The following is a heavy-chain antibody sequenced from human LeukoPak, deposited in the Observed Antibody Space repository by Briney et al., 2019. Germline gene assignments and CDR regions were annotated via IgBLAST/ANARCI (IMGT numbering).Heavy chain of an antibody. D-gene: IGHD3-10*01. Sequence: SETLSLTCTVSGGSISSSSYYWGWIRQPPGKGLEWIGSIYHSGSTYYNPSLKSRVTISVDTSKDQFSLKLSSVTAADTAVYYCARQHPYYYGSGSPDYWGQGTLVTVSS. J-gene: IGHJ4*02. V-gene: IGHV4-39*01. CDR1: GGSISSSSYY. CDR2: IYHSGST. CDR3: ARQHPYYYGSGSPDY.